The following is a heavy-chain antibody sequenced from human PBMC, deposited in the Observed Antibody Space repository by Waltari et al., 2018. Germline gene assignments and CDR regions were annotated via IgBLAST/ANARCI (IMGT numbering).Heavy chain of an antibody. CDR1: GFPFDDYA. CDR3: AKDRSIAVAGVDY. J-gene: IGHJ4*02. D-gene: IGHD6-19*01. V-gene: IGHV3-9*01. Sequence: EVQLVESGGGLVQPGRSLRLSCAAAGFPFDDYAMPWVRQAPGTGLAWVSGISWNSGSTGYADSVKGRFTISRDNAKNSLYLQMNSLRAEDTALYYCAKDRSIAVAGVDYWGQGTLVTVSS. CDR2: ISWNSGST.